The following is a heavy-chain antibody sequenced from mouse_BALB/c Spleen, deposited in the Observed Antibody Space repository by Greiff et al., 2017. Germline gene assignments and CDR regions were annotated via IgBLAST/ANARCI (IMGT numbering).Heavy chain of an antibody. CDR1: GYSFTSYW. Sequence: VQLQESGPQLVRPGASVKISCKASGYSFTSYWMHWVKQRPGQGLEWIGMIDPSDSETRLNQKFKDKATLTVDKSSSTAYMQLSSPTSEDSAVYYCARTGRDAMDCWGQGTSVTVSS. J-gene: IGHJ4*01. D-gene: IGHD4-1*01. V-gene: IGHV1S126*01. CDR2: IDPSDSET. CDR3: ARTGRDAMDC.